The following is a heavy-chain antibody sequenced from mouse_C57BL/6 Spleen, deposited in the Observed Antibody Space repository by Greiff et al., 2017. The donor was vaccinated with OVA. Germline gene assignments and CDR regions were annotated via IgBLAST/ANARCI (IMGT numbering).Heavy chain of an antibody. D-gene: IGHD2-5*01. V-gene: IGHV5-4*01. Sequence: EVQLVESGGGLVKPGGSLKLSCAASGFTFSSYAMSWVRQTPEKRLEWVATISDGGSYTYYPDNVKGRFTISRDNAKNNLYLQMSHLKSEDTAMYYCARDGNYSNYDWYFDVWGTGTTVTVSS. J-gene: IGHJ1*03. CDR1: GFTFSSYA. CDR3: ARDGNYSNYDWYFDV. CDR2: ISDGGSYT.